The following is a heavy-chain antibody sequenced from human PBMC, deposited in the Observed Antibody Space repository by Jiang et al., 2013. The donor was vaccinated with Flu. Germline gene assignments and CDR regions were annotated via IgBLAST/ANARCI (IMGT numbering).Heavy chain of an antibody. J-gene: IGHJ6*03. Sequence: EVKKPGASVKVSCKTSGYTFTNYYIHWVRQAPGQGLEWMGILNPTSGSTTYAQKFQGRVTLARDTSTSTVYMELSSLRSDDTAVYYCARGEQLVGVLIYYYMSVWGKGTTVTVSS. V-gene: IGHV1-46*01. CDR2: LNPTSGST. CDR1: GYTFTNYY. CDR3: ARGEQLVGVLIYYYMSV. D-gene: IGHD6-6*01.